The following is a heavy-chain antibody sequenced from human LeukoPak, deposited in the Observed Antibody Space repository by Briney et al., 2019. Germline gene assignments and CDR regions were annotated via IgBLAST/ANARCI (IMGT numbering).Heavy chain of an antibody. D-gene: IGHD3-9*01. CDR3: ARSSHYDILTGYSEEDAFDI. CDR1: GFTFSSYA. V-gene: IGHV3-53*01. Sequence: GGSLRLSCAVSGFTFSSYAMSWVRQAPGKGLEWVSVIYSGGSTDYADSVKGRFTISRDTSKNTLYLQMNSLRVEDTAVYYCARSSHYDILTGYSEEDAFDIWGQGTMVTVPS. CDR2: IYSGGST. J-gene: IGHJ3*02.